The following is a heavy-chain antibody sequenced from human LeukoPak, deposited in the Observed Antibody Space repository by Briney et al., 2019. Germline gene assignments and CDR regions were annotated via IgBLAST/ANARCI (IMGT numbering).Heavy chain of an antibody. CDR3: ARDRGYGSGTYLY. D-gene: IGHD3-10*01. J-gene: IGHJ4*02. V-gene: IGHV3-7*01. CDR1: GFMFSSYW. CDR2: IKQDGSEK. Sequence: GGSLRLSCAASGFMFSSYWMSWVRQAPGKGLEWVANIKQDGSEKYYVGSVKGRFTISRDNAKNSLYLQMNSLRAEDTAVYYCARDRGYGSGTYLYWGQGTLFTVSS.